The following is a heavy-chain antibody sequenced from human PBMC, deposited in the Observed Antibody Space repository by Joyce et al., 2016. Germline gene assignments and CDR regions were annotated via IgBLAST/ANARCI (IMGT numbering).Heavy chain of an antibody. CDR1: GLSHTTNDVG. V-gene: IGHV2-5*02. Sequence: QITLKESGPTLVKPTQTLTLTCSFSGLSHTTNDVGVGWIRQPPGKALEWLAVVYWDDEKRYSPSLKSRLTITKDTSKNQVVLTMTNLDPVDTATYYCAFKNSSGWKNWFDPWGQGTLVTVSS. CDR3: AFKNSSGWKNWFDP. CDR2: VYWDDEK. D-gene: IGHD6-19*01. J-gene: IGHJ5*02.